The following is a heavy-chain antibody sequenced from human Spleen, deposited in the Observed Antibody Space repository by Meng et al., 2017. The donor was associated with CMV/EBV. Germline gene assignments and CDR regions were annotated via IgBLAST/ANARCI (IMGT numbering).Heavy chain of an antibody. CDR3: ARDLEGVTSHYHYYYAMDV. CDR2: ISANNGNT. Sequence: ASVKVSCKASGYTFTNYGINWVRQAPGQGLEWMGWISANNGNTNYAQKFQGRVTMTTDTSTSTAYMELRSLRSDDTALYYCARDLEGVTSHYHYYYAMDVWGQGTTVTVSS. D-gene: IGHD3-10*01. J-gene: IGHJ6*02. V-gene: IGHV1-18*01. CDR1: GYTFTNYG.